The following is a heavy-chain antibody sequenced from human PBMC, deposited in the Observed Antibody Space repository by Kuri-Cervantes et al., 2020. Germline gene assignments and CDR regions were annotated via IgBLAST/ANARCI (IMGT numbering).Heavy chain of an antibody. CDR2: INHSGST. D-gene: IGHD2-15*01. J-gene: IGHJ3*02. CDR3: ARRVAGSNRRGAFDI. Sequence: SETLSLTCAVYGGSFSGYYWSWIRQPPGKGLEWIGEINHSGSTYYNPSLKSRVTISVDTSKNQFSLKLSSVTAADTAVYYCARRVAGSNRRGAFDIWGHGTMVTVSS. CDR1: GGSFSGYY. V-gene: IGHV4-34*01.